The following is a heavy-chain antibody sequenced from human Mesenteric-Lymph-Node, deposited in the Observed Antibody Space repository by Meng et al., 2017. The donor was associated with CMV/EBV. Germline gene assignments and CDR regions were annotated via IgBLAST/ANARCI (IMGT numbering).Heavy chain of an antibody. CDR2: ISWDGATT. V-gene: IGHV3-43*01. J-gene: IGHJ4*02. D-gene: IGHD3-16*01. CDR3: AKEGTGYAMITAYFDY. CDR1: GFPFADYT. Sequence: GGSLRLSCAASGFPFADYTFHWVRQAPGKGLEWVSLISWDGATTYYADSVKGRFIISRDSSENSLYLQMNSLKTEDSALYYCAKEGTGYAMITAYFDYWGRGTLVTVSS.